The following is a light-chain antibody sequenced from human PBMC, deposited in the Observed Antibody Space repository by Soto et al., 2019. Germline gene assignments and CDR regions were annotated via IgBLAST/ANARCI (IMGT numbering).Light chain of an antibody. CDR1: HDISNY. CDR3: QQYDNLLSIT. J-gene: IGKJ5*01. V-gene: IGKV1-33*01. CDR2: DAS. Sequence: DIQMTQSPSSLSASVGDRVTITCQASHDISNYLNWYQQKPGKAPKLLIYDASNLETGVPSRFSGSGSGTDFTFTISRLQPEDIATYYCQQYDNLLSITFGQGTRMEIK.